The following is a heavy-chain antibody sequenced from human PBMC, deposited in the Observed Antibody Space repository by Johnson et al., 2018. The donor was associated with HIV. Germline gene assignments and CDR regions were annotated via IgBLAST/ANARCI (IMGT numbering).Heavy chain of an antibody. D-gene: IGHD3-3*01. CDR3: ARAYYTFWSGYDAFDI. CDR2: ISYDGSNK. V-gene: IGHV3-30*04. CDR1: GFTFSSYA. Sequence: QVQLVESGGGVVQPGRSLRLSCAASGFTFSSYAMHWVRQAPGKGLEWVAVISYDGSNKYYVDSVKGRFTISRDSSKNTLYLQMNTRRADDTAVYYCARAYYTFWSGYDAFDIWGQGTMVTVSS. J-gene: IGHJ3*02.